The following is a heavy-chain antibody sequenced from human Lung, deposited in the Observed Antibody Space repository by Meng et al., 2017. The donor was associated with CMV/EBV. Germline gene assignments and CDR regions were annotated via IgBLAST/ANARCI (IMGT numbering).Heavy chain of an antibody. Sequence: ASVMVSCKASGYTFTSYDISWVRQAPGQGLEWMGWFSAYNGNTNYAQKLQGSVTMTTDTSTSTAYMQQRSLRTDDTAVYYCARCIVYDFWCGTQGWFDPWGQGTLVTVSS. J-gene: IGHJ5*02. CDR2: FSAYNGNT. D-gene: IGHD3-3*01. CDR3: ARCIVYDFWCGTQGWFDP. V-gene: IGHV1-18*01. CDR1: GYTFTSYD.